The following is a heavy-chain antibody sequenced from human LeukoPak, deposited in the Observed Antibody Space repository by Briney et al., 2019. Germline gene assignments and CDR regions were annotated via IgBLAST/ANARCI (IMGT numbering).Heavy chain of an antibody. J-gene: IGHJ4*02. D-gene: IGHD3-22*01. CDR1: GGSISSYY. CDR3: ARVGSSGSYYY. V-gene: IGHV4-59*01. Sequence: SETLSLTCTVSGGSISSYYWSWIRQPPGKGLEWIGYIYYSGSTNYNPSLKSRVTISVDTSKNQFSLKLSSVTAADTAVYYCARVGSSGSYYYWGQGTLVTVSS. CDR2: IYYSGST.